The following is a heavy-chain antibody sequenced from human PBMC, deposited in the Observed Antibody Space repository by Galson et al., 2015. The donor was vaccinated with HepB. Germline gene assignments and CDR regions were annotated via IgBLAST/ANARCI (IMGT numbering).Heavy chain of an antibody. V-gene: IGHV3-7*03. J-gene: IGHJ4*02. CDR1: GFTFSDYW. CDR3: ARVRGDYYDPRTYYFDY. D-gene: IGHD3-10*01. Sequence: SLRLSCAASGFTFSDYWLTWVRHAPGKGLECVANVKDDGSEKYFLDSVKGRFTISRDNARSSVFLQMNSLRAEDTAVYYCARVRGDYYDPRTYYFDYWGQGALVIVSS. CDR2: VKDDGSEK.